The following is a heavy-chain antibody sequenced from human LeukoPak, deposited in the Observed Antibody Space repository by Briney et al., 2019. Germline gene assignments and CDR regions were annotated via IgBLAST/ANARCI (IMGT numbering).Heavy chain of an antibody. CDR3: AREGGPYRPLDY. J-gene: IGHJ4*02. CDR2: VDLLGRT. Sequence: SETLSLTCGVSGRSISSTNWWTWVRQPPGKGLEWIGEVDLLGRTNYNPSLKSRVAISVDKSENHISLSLTSVTAADTAVYYCAREGGPYRPLDYSGQGTLVTVSS. CDR1: GRSISSTNW. V-gene: IGHV4-4*02.